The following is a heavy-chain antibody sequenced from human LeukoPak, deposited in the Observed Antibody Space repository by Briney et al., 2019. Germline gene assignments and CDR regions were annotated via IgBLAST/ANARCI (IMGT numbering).Heavy chain of an antibody. CDR3: ARDSPYSARGQPTDY. J-gene: IGHJ4*02. V-gene: IGHV3-7*01. Sequence: GGSLRLSCAASRFTFSPFGMHWVRQAPGKGLEWVANIKQDGSEKYYVDSVKGRFTISRDNSKNSLYLQMSSLRAEDTAVYYCARDSPYSARGQPTDYWGQGTLVTVSS. D-gene: IGHD3-10*01. CDR2: IKQDGSEK. CDR1: RFTFSPFG.